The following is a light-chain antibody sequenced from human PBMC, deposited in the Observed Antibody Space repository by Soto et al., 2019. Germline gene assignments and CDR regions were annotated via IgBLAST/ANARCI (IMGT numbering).Light chain of an antibody. CDR1: QSVSTY. CDR3: QQYGDSLLT. CDR2: HTS. V-gene: IGKV3-11*01. Sequence: IVLSQSSATLSLYKGERATLSCRASQSVSTYLAWYQQKPGQAPRLLIYHTSNRAAGIPARFSGSGSGTDFTLTISSLEPEDFAVYYCQQYGDSLLTFGGGTKVDIK. J-gene: IGKJ4*01.